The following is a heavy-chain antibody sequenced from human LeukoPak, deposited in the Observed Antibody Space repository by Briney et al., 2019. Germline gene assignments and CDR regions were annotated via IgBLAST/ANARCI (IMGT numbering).Heavy chain of an antibody. CDR2: MNPNSGNT. Sequence: GASVKVSCKASGYTFTSYDINWVRQATGQGLEWMGWMNPNSGNTGYAQKFQGRVTITRNTSISTAYMEPSSLRSEDTAVYYCARGFGARAYYYYMDVWGKGTTVTVSS. CDR1: GYTFTSYD. CDR3: ARGFGARAYYYYMDV. V-gene: IGHV1-8*03. J-gene: IGHJ6*03. D-gene: IGHD3-10*01.